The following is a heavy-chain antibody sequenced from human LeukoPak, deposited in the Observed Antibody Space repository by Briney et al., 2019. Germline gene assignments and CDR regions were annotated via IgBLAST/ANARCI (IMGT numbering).Heavy chain of an antibody. D-gene: IGHD3-3*01. V-gene: IGHV4-61*05. Sequence: SETLSLTCTVSGGSISSSSYYWGWIRQPPGTGLEWIGYIYYSGSTNYNPSLKSRVTISVDTSKNQFSLKLSSVTAADTAVYYCARGYYDFWSGYTYYFDYWGQGTLVTVSS. J-gene: IGHJ4*02. CDR2: IYYSGST. CDR3: ARGYYDFWSGYTYYFDY. CDR1: GGSISSSSYY.